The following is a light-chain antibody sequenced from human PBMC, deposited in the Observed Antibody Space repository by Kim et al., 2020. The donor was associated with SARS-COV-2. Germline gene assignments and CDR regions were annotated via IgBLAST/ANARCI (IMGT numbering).Light chain of an antibody. J-gene: IGKJ4*01. V-gene: IGKV3-20*01. CDR1: QTLDSAY. CDR3: QQYGTPPLA. CDR2: GAS. Sequence: EIVLTQSPGTLSLSPGERATLSCRASQTLDSAYLAWYQHRHGQTPRLLLYGASSRATGIPDRFSGSGSGTDFTLTISRLEPEDFGVYYCQQYGTPPLAFGGGTKVDIK.